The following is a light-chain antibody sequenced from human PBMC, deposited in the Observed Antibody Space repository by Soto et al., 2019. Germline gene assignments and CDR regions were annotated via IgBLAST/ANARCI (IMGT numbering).Light chain of an antibody. CDR2: DAS. CDR1: QSISSW. J-gene: IGKJ3*01. Sequence: DIPMTQSPSTLSASVGDRVTITCRASQSISSWLAWYQQKPGKAPKLLIYDASSLESGVPSRFSGSGSGTEFTLIISSLQPDDFATYYCQQYNSPFTFGPGTKVDIK. V-gene: IGKV1-5*01. CDR3: QQYNSPFT.